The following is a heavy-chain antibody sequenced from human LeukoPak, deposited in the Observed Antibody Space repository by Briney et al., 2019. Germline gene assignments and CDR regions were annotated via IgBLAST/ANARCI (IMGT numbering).Heavy chain of an antibody. J-gene: IGHJ4*02. CDR2: IYYNGGT. D-gene: IGHD2-2*01. V-gene: IGHV4-31*03. Sequence: SQTLSLTCTVSGGSISSGGYFWSWIRQHPGKGLEWIGYIYYNGGTYYSPSLKSRVTISVDTSKNQFSLKLSCVTAADTALYYCVRLGSTSPGNWYKLFDQWGQGTLVTVSS. CDR3: VRLGSTSPGNWYKLFDQ. CDR1: GGSISSGGYF.